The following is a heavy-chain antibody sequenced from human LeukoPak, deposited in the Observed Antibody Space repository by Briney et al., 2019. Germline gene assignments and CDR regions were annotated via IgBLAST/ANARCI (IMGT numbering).Heavy chain of an antibody. V-gene: IGHV1-18*01. D-gene: IGHD3-22*01. Sequence: ASVRVSCKASGYTFTSFAITWVRQAPGQGLEWMGWISAYIGNAKYGEKLQGRVTLTTDTSTSTAYMDLRNLRSDDTAVYYCARDQEPFNYYDSSGYKGGAFDIWGQGTMVTVSS. CDR2: ISAYIGNA. CDR3: ARDQEPFNYYDSSGYKGGAFDI. CDR1: GYTFTSFA. J-gene: IGHJ3*02.